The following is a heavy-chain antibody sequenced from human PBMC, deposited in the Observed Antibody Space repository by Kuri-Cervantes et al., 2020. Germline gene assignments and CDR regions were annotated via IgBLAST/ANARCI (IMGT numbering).Heavy chain of an antibody. CDR2: ISKSSSTL. J-gene: IGHJ6*03. CDR3: ARGRSYDFWSGYYLESLSDYYYYYMDV. Sequence: GESLKISCAASGFTFSTYTMNWVRQAPGKGLEWVSYISKSSSTLYYTDSVKGRFTISRDNAKNSLYLQMNSLRAEDTAVYYCARGRSYDFWSGYYLESLSDYYYYYMDVWGKGTTVTVSS. V-gene: IGHV3-48*04. D-gene: IGHD3-3*01. CDR1: GFTFSTYT.